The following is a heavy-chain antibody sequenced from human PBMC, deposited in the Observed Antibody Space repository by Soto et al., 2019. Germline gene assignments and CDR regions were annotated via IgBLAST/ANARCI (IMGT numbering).Heavy chain of an antibody. V-gene: IGHV3-23*01. J-gene: IGHJ4*02. Sequence: EVQLLDSGGGLVQTGGSLRLSCAASGFTFSSYAMSWVRQAPGKGLEWVSAISGSGGSTYYADSVKGRFTISRDNSKNTLYLQMNSLRADDTAVYYCAKDRSSSGKRAYFDYWGQGTLVTVSS. CDR2: ISGSGGST. CDR1: GFTFSSYA. CDR3: AKDRSSSGKRAYFDY. D-gene: IGHD6-13*01.